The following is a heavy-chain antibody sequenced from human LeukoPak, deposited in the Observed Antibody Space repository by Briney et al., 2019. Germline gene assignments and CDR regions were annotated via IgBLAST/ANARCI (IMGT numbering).Heavy chain of an antibody. Sequence: GASVKVSCKASGYTFTGYYMHWVRQAPGQGLEWMGWINPNSGGTNYAQKFQGRVTLTRDTSISTAYMELSRLRSDDTAVYYCASNYSDNYDSSGYNFDYWGQGTLVTVSS. V-gene: IGHV1-2*02. CDR2: INPNSGGT. J-gene: IGHJ4*02. CDR3: ASNYSDNYDSSGYNFDY. D-gene: IGHD3-22*01. CDR1: GYTFTGYY.